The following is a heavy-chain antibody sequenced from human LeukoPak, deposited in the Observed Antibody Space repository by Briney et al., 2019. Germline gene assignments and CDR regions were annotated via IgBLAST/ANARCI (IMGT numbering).Heavy chain of an antibody. V-gene: IGHV3-21*01. CDR2: ISVSSAYI. Sequence: GGSLRLSCAASGFTFTSYTMNWVRQAPGKGLEWVSSISVSSAYIYYADPVKGRLTISRDNAKNSLFLQMHSLRVEDTAVYYCTRDSGQFDYWGQGTLVTVSS. J-gene: IGHJ4*02. D-gene: IGHD1-1*01. CDR3: TRDSGQFDY. CDR1: GFTFTSYT.